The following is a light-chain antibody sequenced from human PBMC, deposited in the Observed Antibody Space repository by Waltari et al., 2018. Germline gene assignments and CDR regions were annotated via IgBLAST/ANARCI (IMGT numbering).Light chain of an antibody. J-gene: IGKJ2*01. Sequence: EIVMTQSPATLSVSPVERATLSCRASQSVSSNLAWYQQKPGQAPRLLIYGASTRATGIPARFSGSGSGTEFTLTISSMQSEDFAVYSCQQYNNWPPYTFGQGTKLEIK. V-gene: IGKV3-15*01. CDR3: QQYNNWPPYT. CDR1: QSVSSN. CDR2: GAS.